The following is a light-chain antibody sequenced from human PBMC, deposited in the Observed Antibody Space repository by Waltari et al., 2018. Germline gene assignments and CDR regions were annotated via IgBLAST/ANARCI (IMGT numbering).Light chain of an antibody. CDR3: VLYVGSGIRV. J-gene: IGLJ3*02. CDR2: STN. Sequence: QTVVTQEPSFSVSPGGTVTLTCGLSSGSVSTNYYPSWYQQTPVQVPRTLIYSTNTRASGVPDRFSGSILGNKAALTITGAQAEDESDYYCVLYVGSGIRVFGGGTKLTVL. CDR1: SGSVSTNYY. V-gene: IGLV8-61*01.